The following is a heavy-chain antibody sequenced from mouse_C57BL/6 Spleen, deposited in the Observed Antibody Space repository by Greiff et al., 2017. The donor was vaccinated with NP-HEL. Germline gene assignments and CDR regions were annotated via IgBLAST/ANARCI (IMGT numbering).Heavy chain of an antibody. V-gene: IGHV7-3*01. D-gene: IGHD2-14*01. CDR3: ARRGYYYFDY. Sequence: EVKLMESGGGLVQPGGSLSLSCAASGFTFTDYYMSWVRQPPGKALEWLGFIRNKANGYTTEYSASVKGRFTISRDNSQSILYLQMNALRAEDSATYYCARRGYYYFDYWGQGTTLTVSS. CDR2: IRNKANGYTT. J-gene: IGHJ2*01. CDR1: GFTFTDYY.